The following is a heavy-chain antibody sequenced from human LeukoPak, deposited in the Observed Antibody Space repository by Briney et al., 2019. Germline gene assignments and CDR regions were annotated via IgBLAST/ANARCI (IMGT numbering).Heavy chain of an antibody. J-gene: IGHJ4*02. V-gene: IGHV4-4*02. CDR2: TYDSGST. Sequence: SETLSLTCVVSGGSISSSNWWSWVRQPPGKGLEWIGETYDSGSTNYNPSLKSRVTISVDKSKNQFSLKLSSVTAADTAVYYCARGLSGSYYAYWGQGTLVTVSS. CDR1: GGSISSSNW. CDR3: ARGLSGSYYAY. D-gene: IGHD1-26*01.